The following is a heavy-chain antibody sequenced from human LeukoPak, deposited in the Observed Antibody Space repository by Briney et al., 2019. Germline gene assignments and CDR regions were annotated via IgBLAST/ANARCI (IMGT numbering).Heavy chain of an antibody. CDR2: IHSNGYT. Sequence: PSETLSLTCTVSGGSISGYYWTWIRQPPGQGLEWIAYIHSNGYTNYNPSLRSRVTISVDPSKNQFSLTVTPVTAADTAIYYCAQRQGPMSGTYDYFDPWGQGALVIVSS. D-gene: IGHD1-26*01. J-gene: IGHJ5*02. CDR1: GGSISGYY. CDR3: AQRQGPMSGTYDYFDP. V-gene: IGHV4-4*09.